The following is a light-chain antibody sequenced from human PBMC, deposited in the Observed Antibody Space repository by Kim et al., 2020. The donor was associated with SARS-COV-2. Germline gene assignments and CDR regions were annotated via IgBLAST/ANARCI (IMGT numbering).Light chain of an antibody. CDR1: NIGTKS. V-gene: IGLV3-21*04. CDR3: QVWDSSSHHWV. CDR2: YDS. Sequence: PGKQARITGGGRNIGTKSVQWYQQKPGQAPVLVIYYDSDRPSGIPERFSGSNSGDTATLTISRVEAGDEADYFCQVWDSSSHHWVFGGGTKVTVL. J-gene: IGLJ3*02.